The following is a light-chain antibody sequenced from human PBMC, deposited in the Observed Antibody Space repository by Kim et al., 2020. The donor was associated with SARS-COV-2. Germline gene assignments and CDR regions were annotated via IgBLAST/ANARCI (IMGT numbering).Light chain of an antibody. J-gene: IGLJ1*01. Sequence: VTISCPGSSSNIGAGYDVHWYQQLPGTAPKLLIYGNSNRPSGVPDRFSGSKSGTSASLAITGLQAEDEADYYCQSYDSSLSGSYVFGTGTKVTVL. V-gene: IGLV1-40*01. CDR3: QSYDSSLSGSYV. CDR1: SSNIGAGYD. CDR2: GNS.